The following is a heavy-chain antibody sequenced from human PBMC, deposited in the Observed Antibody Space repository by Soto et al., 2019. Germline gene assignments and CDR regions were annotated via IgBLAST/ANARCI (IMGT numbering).Heavy chain of an antibody. J-gene: IGHJ4*02. CDR3: ARDEGESSGSPCDY. CDR2: IWYDGSNK. V-gene: IGHV3-33*01. CDR1: GLTFSNYG. Sequence: QVQLVESGGGVVQPGRSLRLSCAASGLTFSNYGMLWVRQAPGKELARVALIWYDGSNKYYADSVKGRFTISRDNSKNTLYLQMNSLRAEDTAVYYCARDEGESSGSPCDYWGQGTLVNVAS. D-gene: IGHD6-19*01.